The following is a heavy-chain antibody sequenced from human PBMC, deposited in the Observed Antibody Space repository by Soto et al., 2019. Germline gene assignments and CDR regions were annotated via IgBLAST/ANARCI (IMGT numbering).Heavy chain of an antibody. V-gene: IGHV2-5*02. D-gene: IGHD2-2*01. CDR1: GLSLSTSGLG. CDR3: ALTSGGLCISINCYHWFAP. J-gene: IGHJ5*02. Sequence: QITLKESGPTLVKPTQTLTLTCTFSGLSLSTSGLGVAWIRQPPGKALEWLGNIYWDNDKRYSPSLKTRLTITKDTSKNQVVLTMTSIDPVDTARYDCALTSGGLCISINCYHWFAPWGQGTLVTVSS. CDR2: IYWDNDK.